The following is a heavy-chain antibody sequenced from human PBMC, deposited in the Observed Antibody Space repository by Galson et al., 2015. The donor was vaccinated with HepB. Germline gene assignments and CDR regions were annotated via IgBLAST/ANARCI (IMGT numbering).Heavy chain of an antibody. D-gene: IGHD5-12*01. Sequence: SVKVSCKASGYNFITFGISWVRQAPGQGLEWMGWISAYNSNTNYAQKFQGRVTMTTDTSTSTVYMELRSQRSDDTAVYYCARDGHYSGRYDNWFDPWGQGTLVTVSS. J-gene: IGHJ5*02. CDR2: ISAYNSNT. CDR1: GYNFITFG. V-gene: IGHV1-18*01. CDR3: ARDGHYSGRYDNWFDP.